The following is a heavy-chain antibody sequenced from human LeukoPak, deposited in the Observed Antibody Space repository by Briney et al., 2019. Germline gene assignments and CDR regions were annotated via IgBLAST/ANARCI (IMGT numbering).Heavy chain of an antibody. CDR3: AIALASGSSAFDY. V-gene: IGHV3-21*01. CDR1: GFTLSSSS. J-gene: IGHJ4*02. D-gene: IGHD1-26*01. Sequence: GGSLRLSCAASGFTLSSSSMNWVRQAPGKGLEWVLSISSSSSYIYFADSVKGRFTISRDNAKSSVYLQMNRLRAADTAVYYCAIALASGSSAFDYWGQGTLVTVSS. CDR2: ISSSSSYI.